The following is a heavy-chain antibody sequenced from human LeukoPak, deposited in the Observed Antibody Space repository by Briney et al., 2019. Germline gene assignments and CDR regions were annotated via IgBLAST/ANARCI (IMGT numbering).Heavy chain of an antibody. V-gene: IGHV3-23*01. J-gene: IGHJ5*02. CDR3: AKLPSYYYDSSDWFDP. Sequence: GGSLRLSCAASGFTFSSYAMSWVRQAPGKGLEWVSAISGSGGSTYYADSVKGRFTISRDNSKNTLYLQMNSLRAEDTAVYYCAKLPSYYYDSSDWFDPWGQGTLVTVSS. CDR1: GFTFSSYA. CDR2: ISGSGGST. D-gene: IGHD3-22*01.